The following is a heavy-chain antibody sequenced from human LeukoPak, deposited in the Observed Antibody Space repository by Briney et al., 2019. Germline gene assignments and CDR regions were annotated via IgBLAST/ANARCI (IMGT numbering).Heavy chain of an antibody. D-gene: IGHD6-13*01. CDR1: GGTFSSYA. Sequence: AASVKVSCKASGGTFSSYAISWVRQAPGQGLEWMGRIIPILGIANYAQKFQGRVTITADKSTSTAYMELSSLRSEDTAVYYCARLYSSSWPVLPPPYFDYWGQGTLVTVSS. CDR2: IIPILGIA. CDR3: ARLYSSSWPVLPPPYFDY. V-gene: IGHV1-69*04. J-gene: IGHJ4*02.